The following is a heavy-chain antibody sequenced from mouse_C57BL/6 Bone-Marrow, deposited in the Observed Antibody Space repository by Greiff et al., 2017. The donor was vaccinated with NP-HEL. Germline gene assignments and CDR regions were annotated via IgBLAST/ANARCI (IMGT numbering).Heavy chain of an antibody. Sequence: EVKLMESGGGLVQPGGSLKLSCAASGFTFSDYGMAWVRQAPRKGPEWVAFISNLAYSIYYADTVTGRFTISRENAKNTLYLEMSSLRSEDTDMYDCARQGYYGSPVDDMEEWGQGTSVT. CDR3: ARQGYYGSPVDDMEE. J-gene: IGHJ4*01. D-gene: IGHD2-2*01. CDR2: ISNLAYSI. V-gene: IGHV5-15*01. CDR1: GFTFSDYG.